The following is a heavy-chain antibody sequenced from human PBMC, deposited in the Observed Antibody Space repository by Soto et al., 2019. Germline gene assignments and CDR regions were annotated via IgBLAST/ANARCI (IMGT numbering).Heavy chain of an antibody. CDR2: TIPIFGTV. Sequence: SVKVSCKASGGTCSTSSFNWVRQAPGQGLEWMGGTIPIFGTVNSSQKFQGGVTITADESTTTAYMELISLRSEATAVYYCATNIVVAGSNYWGQG. D-gene: IGHD2-21*01. CDR3: ATNIVVAGSNY. J-gene: IGHJ4*02. CDR1: GGTCSTSS. V-gene: IGHV1-69*13.